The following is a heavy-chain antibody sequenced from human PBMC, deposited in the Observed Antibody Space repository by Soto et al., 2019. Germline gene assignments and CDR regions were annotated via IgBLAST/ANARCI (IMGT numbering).Heavy chain of an antibody. J-gene: IGHJ4*02. CDR3: AKADGQQWLIPHLDN. D-gene: IGHD6-19*01. CDR1: GFNFKKFA. CDR2: ISCCGGSA. Sequence: EVHPLESGGGVVQPGGSLRLSCVASGFNFKKFAMAWVRQAAGEGLEWVSGISCCGGSASYADSVKGRFSIARDDSKNTVSLQLNSLRVEDTAQYYCAKADGQQWLIPHLDNWGQGTLVTVS. V-gene: IGHV3-23*01.